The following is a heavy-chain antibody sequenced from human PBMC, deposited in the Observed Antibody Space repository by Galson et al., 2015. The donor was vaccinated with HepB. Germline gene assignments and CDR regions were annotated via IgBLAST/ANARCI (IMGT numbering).Heavy chain of an antibody. Sequence: SLRLSCAASGFTFSSYGMHWVRQAPGKGLEWVAVIWYDGSNKYYADSVKGRFTISRDNSKNTLYLQMNSLRAEDTAVYYCARDLGITPWTLAVAGFYYYYGMDVWGQGTTVTVSS. V-gene: IGHV3-33*01. CDR1: GFTFSSYG. D-gene: IGHD6-19*01. CDR3: ARDLGITPWTLAVAGFYYYYGMDV. J-gene: IGHJ6*02. CDR2: IWYDGSNK.